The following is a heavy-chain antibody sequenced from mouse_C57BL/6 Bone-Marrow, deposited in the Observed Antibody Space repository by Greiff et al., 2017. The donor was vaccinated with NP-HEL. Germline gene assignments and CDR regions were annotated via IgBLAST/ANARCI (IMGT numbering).Heavy chain of an antibody. Sequence: LQESGPGLVKPSQSLSLTCSVTGYSITSGYYWNWIRQFPGNKLEWMGYISYDGSNNYNPSLKNRISITRDTSKNQFFLKLNSVTTEDTATYYCARVITTVVARGAMDYWGQGTSVTVSS. CDR3: ARVITTVVARGAMDY. V-gene: IGHV3-6*01. D-gene: IGHD1-1*01. CDR1: GYSITSGYY. J-gene: IGHJ4*01. CDR2: ISYDGSN.